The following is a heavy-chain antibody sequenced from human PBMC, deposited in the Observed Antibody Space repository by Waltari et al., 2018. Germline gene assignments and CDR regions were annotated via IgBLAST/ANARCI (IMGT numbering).Heavy chain of an antibody. V-gene: IGHV3-53*02. J-gene: IGHJ6*03. Sequence: EVQLVETGGGLIQPGGSLRLSCAASGFTVSSNYMSWVRQAPGKGLEWVSVIYSGGSTYYADSVKGRFTISRDNAKNTLYLQMNSLRAEDTAVYYCARDKMEHGGMDVWGKGTTVTVSS. D-gene: IGHD1-1*01. CDR1: GFTVSSNY. CDR3: ARDKMEHGGMDV. CDR2: IYSGGST.